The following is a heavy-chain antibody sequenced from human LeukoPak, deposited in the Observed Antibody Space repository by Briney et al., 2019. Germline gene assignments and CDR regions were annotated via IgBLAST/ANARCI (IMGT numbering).Heavy chain of an antibody. CDR2: INPSNGYT. CDR1: GYTLTELS. V-gene: IGHV1-46*01. J-gene: IGHJ4*02. D-gene: IGHD6-19*01. Sequence: GASVKVSCKVSGYTLTELSMHWVRQAPGQGLEWMGIINPSNGYTTYAQKFQGRVTMTRDTSTSTVYMELSSLRSEDTAVYYCARLAVAQTGLFDYWGQGTLVTVSS. CDR3: ARLAVAQTGLFDY.